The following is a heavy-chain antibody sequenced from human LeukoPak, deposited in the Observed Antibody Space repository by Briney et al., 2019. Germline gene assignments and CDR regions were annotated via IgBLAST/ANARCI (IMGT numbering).Heavy chain of an antibody. V-gene: IGHV4-31*03. CDR1: GGSISSGGYY. CDR3: ARARLGYCSGGSCYTPPEDV. CDR2: IYYSGST. J-gene: IGHJ6*02. D-gene: IGHD2-15*01. Sequence: SQTLSLTCTVSGGSISSGGYYWSWIRQHSGKGLEWIGYIYYSGSTYYNPSLKSRVTISVDTSKNQFSLKLSSVTAADTAVYYCARARLGYCSGGSCYTPPEDVWGQGTTVTVSS.